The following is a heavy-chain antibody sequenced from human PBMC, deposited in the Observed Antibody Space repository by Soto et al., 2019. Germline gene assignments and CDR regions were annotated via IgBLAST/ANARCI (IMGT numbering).Heavy chain of an antibody. Sequence: SETLSLTCTVSSDSISSRSYYWGWIRQAPGKGLDWIGSIYFDGSAYYSPSLKSRVTISVDTSRNQFSLKRTSVTAADSAVYYCARHCAGGSCYSSDSFDIWGQGAMVTVSS. J-gene: IGHJ3*02. CDR1: SDSISSRSYY. V-gene: IGHV4-39*01. CDR2: IYFDGSA. CDR3: ARHCAGGSCYSSDSFDI. D-gene: IGHD2-15*01.